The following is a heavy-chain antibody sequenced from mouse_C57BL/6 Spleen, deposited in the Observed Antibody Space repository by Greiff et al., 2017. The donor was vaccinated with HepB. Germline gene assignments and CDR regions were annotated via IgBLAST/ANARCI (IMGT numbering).Heavy chain of an antibody. Sequence: QVQLQQSGAELARPGASVKLSCKASGYTFTSYGISWVKQRTGQGLEWIGEIYPRSGNTYYNEKFKGKATLTADKSSSTAYMELRSLTSEDSAVYFCAPMVTRYYAMDYWGQGTSVTVSS. CDR3: APMVTRYYAMDY. V-gene: IGHV1-81*01. J-gene: IGHJ4*01. CDR1: GYTFTSYG. D-gene: IGHD2-3*01. CDR2: IYPRSGNT.